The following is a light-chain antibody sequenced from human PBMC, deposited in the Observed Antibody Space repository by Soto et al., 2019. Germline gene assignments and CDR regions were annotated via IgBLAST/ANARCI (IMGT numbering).Light chain of an antibody. CDR2: GAS. Sequence: IQMTQSPSTLSASVGDRVTITCRASQSISSWLAWYQQKPGKAPELLIYGASSLQSGVPSRFSGSGSGTDFTLTISSLQPEDFATYYCLQDYNYPLTFGQGTKVDIK. V-gene: IGKV1-6*01. CDR3: LQDYNYPLT. J-gene: IGKJ1*01. CDR1: QSISSW.